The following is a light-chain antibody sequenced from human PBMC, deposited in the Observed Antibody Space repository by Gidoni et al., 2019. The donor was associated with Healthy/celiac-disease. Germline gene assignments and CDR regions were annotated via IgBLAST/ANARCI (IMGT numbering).Light chain of an antibody. CDR3: QQFSNYPLT. CDR1: PSISIW. J-gene: IGKJ4*01. CDR2: KAS. Sequence: DIQMTQSPSTLSASVGDSVTITCRASPSISIWLAWYQQKPGKAPKLLISKASTLESGVPSRFSGSGSGTEFTLTVSSLQPDDFATYYCQQFSNYPLTFGGGTHLEIK. V-gene: IGKV1-5*03.